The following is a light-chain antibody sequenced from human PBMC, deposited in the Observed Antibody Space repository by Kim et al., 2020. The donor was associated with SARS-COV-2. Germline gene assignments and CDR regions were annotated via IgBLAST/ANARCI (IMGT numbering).Light chain of an antibody. CDR1: QSVSNSY. Sequence: SHGERATLSCRASQSVSNSYLAWYQQKPGQAPRLLIYGASSRATGIPDRFSGSGSGTDFTFSISRLEPEDFAVYYCQQYGSSPLTFGGGTKVEIK. V-gene: IGKV3-20*01. CDR3: QQYGSSPLT. J-gene: IGKJ4*01. CDR2: GAS.